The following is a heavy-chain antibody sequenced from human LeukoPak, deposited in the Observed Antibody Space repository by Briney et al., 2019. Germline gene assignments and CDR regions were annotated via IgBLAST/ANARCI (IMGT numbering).Heavy chain of an antibody. V-gene: IGHV4-39*01. CDR1: GGSISSSSYY. D-gene: IGHD3-22*01. J-gene: IGHJ6*03. Sequence: SETLSLTCSLSGGSISSSSYYWAWIRQPPGKGLEWIGSIYYSGNTYYSPSLKSRVTISVDTSKNQFSLKLSSVTAADTAVYYCARHYRDSRYMDVWGKGTTVTISS. CDR3: ARHYRDSRYMDV. CDR2: IYYSGNT.